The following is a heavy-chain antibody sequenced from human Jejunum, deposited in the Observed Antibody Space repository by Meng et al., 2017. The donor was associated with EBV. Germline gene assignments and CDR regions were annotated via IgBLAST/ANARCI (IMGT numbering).Heavy chain of an antibody. Sequence: LQESGERLEKPSETLSLPCLVSSGSISDNDWWSWVRQPPGKGLEWLGEIYHGGGTTYNPSLESRVTISVDKSKNQFSLKLNSVTAADTAVYYCAGNGYYALEYWGPGILVTVFS. CDR1: SGSISDNDW. CDR2: IYHGGGT. J-gene: IGHJ4*02. V-gene: IGHV4-4*02. CDR3: AGNGYYALEY. D-gene: IGHD3-22*01.